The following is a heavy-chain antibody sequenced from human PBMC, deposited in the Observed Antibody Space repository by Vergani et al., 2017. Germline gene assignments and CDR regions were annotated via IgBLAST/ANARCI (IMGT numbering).Heavy chain of an antibody. V-gene: IGHV3-30*03. J-gene: IGHJ6*03. CDR1: RSTFKTYG. D-gene: IGHD6-13*01. Sequence: QGQLVESGGGIVQPGRSLTLSCVASRSTFKTYGMHWVRQAPGKGLEWVGLIYYDGSNAYYADSVKGRFTISRDNSKNTLYLQMNSLRPEDTAVYYCASKEAAAGSPYYYHYMDVWGIGTTVTVSS. CDR3: ASKEAAAGSPYYYHYMDV. CDR2: IYYDGSNA.